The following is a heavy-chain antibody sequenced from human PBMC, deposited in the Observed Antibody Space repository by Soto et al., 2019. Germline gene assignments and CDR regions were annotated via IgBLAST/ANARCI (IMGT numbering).Heavy chain of an antibody. CDR2: ISTYSGDT. Sequence: QVHLVQSGVEVKTPGASVKVSCPASGYTFFTYDISWVRQAPGQGLEWMGWISTYSGDTKYAQKFQGRVTMTTDTSTTTAYLELRSLRSDDTAVYYCARHHGPTTSENWFDPLGQGTVVTVSS. D-gene: IGHD5-12*01. CDR3: ARHHGPTTSENWFDP. J-gene: IGHJ5*02. V-gene: IGHV1-18*01. CDR1: GYTFFTYD.